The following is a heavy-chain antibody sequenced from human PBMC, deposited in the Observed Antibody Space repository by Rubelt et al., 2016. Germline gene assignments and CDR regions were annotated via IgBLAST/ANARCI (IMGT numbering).Heavy chain of an antibody. CDR1: GSTFIDYG. CDR3: ARGTYLDF. CDR2: AGADNVYS. V-gene: IGHV1-18*04. Sequence: QVQLLQSGAEMREPGASVTVSCRASGSTFIDYGVTWVRQAPGQGLEYMGWAGADNVYSTYSSKFRGRVTVTTDPSGHTATMELRGLTSGDTAVYFCARGTYLDFWGQGVLVTVSS. D-gene: IGHD3/OR15-3a*01. J-gene: IGHJ4*02.